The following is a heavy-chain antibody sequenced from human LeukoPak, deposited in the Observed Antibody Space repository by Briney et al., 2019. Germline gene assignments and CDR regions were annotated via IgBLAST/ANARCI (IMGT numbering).Heavy chain of an antibody. J-gene: IGHJ6*03. CDR2: INPNSGGT. CDR3: ATDDGGYYYYMDV. CDR1: GYTFTGYY. V-gene: IGHV1-2*02. Sequence: ASVKVSCKVSGYTFTGYYMHWVRQAPGQGLEWMGWINPNSGGTNYAQKFQGRVTMTRDTPISTAYMELSRLRSDGTAVYYCATDDGGYYYYMDVWGKGTTVTVSS. D-gene: IGHD3-10*01.